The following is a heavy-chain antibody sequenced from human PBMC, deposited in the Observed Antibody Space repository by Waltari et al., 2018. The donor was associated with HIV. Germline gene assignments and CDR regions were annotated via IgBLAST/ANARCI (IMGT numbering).Heavy chain of an antibody. CDR2: IYNGGGT. V-gene: IGHV3-66*01. D-gene: IGHD5-18*01. CDR1: GFNLKGKY. CDR3: ASLPRAPDTGFGMDV. Sequence: VQVVESGGGLVLPGGSLSLSCEGSGFNLKGKYRSWVRQPPGKGLEWVAMIYNGGGTKYTDAVKGRFIISGDNSKNTILLQMNRLRIEDTAVYYCASLPRAPDTGFGMDVWGQGTTVTVSS. J-gene: IGHJ6*02.